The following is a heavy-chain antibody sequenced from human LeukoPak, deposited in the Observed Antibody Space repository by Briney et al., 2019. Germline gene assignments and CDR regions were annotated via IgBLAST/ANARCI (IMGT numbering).Heavy chain of an antibody. D-gene: IGHD1-26*01. CDR3: AGSGNYGHFDY. J-gene: IGHJ4*02. CDR2: IYQDGST. Sequence: SETLSLTCSVSGAPIDSYHWSWIRQPPGKGLEWIAYIYQDGSTNYNPSLKSRLTVSIDKSKKQFSLKLTSLIAADTAVFYCAGSGNYGHFDYWGRGTLVTVSA. CDR1: GAPIDSYH. V-gene: IGHV4-59*01.